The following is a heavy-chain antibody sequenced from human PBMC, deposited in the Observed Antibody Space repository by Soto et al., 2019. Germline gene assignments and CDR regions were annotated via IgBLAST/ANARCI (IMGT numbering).Heavy chain of an antibody. D-gene: IGHD3-22*01. CDR3: TTDREYDSSGYYDY. Sequence: EVQLVESGGGLVKPGGSLRLSCAASGFTFSNAWMSWVRQAPGKGLEWVGRIKSKTDGGTTDYAAPVKGRFTISRDDSKNTLYQQMNSLKTEDTAVYYCTTDREYDSSGYYDYWGQGTLVTVSS. CDR2: IKSKTDGGTT. CDR1: GFTFSNAW. J-gene: IGHJ4*02. V-gene: IGHV3-15*01.